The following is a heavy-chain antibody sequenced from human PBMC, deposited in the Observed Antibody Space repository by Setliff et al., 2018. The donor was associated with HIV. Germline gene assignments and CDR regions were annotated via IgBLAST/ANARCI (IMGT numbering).Heavy chain of an antibody. Sequence: SETLSLTCTISLGSITSCAYHWVWIRQPPGKGLQWIGSIYCTGSTYYNPSLKSRVTISEDTSKNQFSLKLSSVTAADTAVYYCAREVFSGWRIFDIWGHGTMVTVSS. D-gene: IGHD6-19*01. V-gene: IGHV4-39*07. CDR3: AREVFSGWRIFDI. CDR2: IYCTGST. J-gene: IGHJ3*02. CDR1: LGSITSCAYH.